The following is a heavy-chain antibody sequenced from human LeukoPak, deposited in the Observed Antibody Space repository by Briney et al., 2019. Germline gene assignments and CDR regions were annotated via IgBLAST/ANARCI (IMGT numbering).Heavy chain of an antibody. V-gene: IGHV1-18*01. CDR2: ISSYNGNT. Sequence: ASVNVSCTSSDYTFNTYGITWVRQAPGHGLEWMGWISSYNGNTRYAAKVQGRITVTKDTSTSTAYLELRSLRSDDTAVYYCARIACSSSCTYSGRRRLRGGSLDPWGQGTLVTVSS. CDR1: DYTFNTYG. J-gene: IGHJ5*02. CDR3: ARIACSSSCTYSGRRRLRGGSLDP. D-gene: IGHD2-2*01.